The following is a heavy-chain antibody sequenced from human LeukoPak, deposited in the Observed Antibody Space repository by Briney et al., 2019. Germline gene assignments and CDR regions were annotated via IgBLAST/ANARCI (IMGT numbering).Heavy chain of an antibody. CDR2: IREDGSHE. V-gene: IGHV3-7*01. Sequence: GGSLRLSCAASGFTFSTYWMNWVRQAPGKGLEWAAYIREDGSHENYVDSVKGRFTISRDNAKNSLSLQLNSLRAEDTAVYFCARGGTWGSFDYWGQGTLVTVSS. CDR1: GFTFSTYW. D-gene: IGHD3-16*01. CDR3: ARGGTWGSFDY. J-gene: IGHJ4*02.